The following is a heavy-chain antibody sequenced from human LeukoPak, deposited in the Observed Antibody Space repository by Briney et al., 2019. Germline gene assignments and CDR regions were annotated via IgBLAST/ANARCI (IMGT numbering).Heavy chain of an antibody. CDR2: ISGSGNAK. CDR1: GFSLSSYS. Sequence: GGSLRLSCAASGFSLSSYSMNWVRQAPRKGLEWVSYISGSGNAKHYTDSVKGRFTISRDNAKNALYLQMNSLRAEDTAVYFCARDYLYAFDYWGQGTLVTVSS. V-gene: IGHV3-48*01. D-gene: IGHD2-2*01. J-gene: IGHJ4*02. CDR3: ARDYLYAFDY.